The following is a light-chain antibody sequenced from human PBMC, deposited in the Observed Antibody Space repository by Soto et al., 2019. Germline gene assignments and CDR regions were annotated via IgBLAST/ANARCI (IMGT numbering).Light chain of an antibody. CDR3: HQYSNWPPWT. CDR1: QSLSGN. V-gene: IGKV3-15*01. Sequence: EIVMPQSPATLSVSPGERATLSCRASQSLSGNLAWYQQKPGQAPRLLIYRASTRATGGPDTFSASGYGTEYTITISSLQSEDSAVYYCHQYSNWPPWTFGPGTKGEIK. J-gene: IGKJ1*01. CDR2: RAS.